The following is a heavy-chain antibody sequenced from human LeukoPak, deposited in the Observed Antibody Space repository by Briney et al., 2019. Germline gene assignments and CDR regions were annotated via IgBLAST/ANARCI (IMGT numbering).Heavy chain of an antibody. CDR3: ARERLGYYDRSGLDY. CDR2: IYYSGST. Sequence: PSETLSLTCTVSGGSISSYYWNWIRQPPGKGLEWIGYIYYSGSTNYNPSLKSRVTTSVDTSKNQFPLKLSSVTAADTAVYYCARERLGYYDRSGLDYWGQGTLVTVSS. D-gene: IGHD3-22*01. V-gene: IGHV4-59*01. CDR1: GGSISSYY. J-gene: IGHJ4*02.